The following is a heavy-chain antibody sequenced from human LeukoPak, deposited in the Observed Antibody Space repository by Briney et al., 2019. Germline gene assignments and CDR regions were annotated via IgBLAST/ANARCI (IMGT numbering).Heavy chain of an antibody. CDR1: GGSIISYY. D-gene: IGHD6-13*01. CDR2: IYTGGST. J-gene: IGHJ4*02. CDR3: SRGWYSSSWDPLN. V-gene: IGHV4-4*07. Sequence: SETLSLTCTVSGGSIISYYWSWIGQPAGKGLEWIGRIYTGGSTNYNPSLKSRVTISADMSKNQFSLKLSSVTAADTAVYYCSRGWYSSSWDPLNSGQGTLVTVSS.